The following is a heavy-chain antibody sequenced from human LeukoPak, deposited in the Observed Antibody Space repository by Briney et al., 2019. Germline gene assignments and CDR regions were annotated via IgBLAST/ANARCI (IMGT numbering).Heavy chain of an antibody. D-gene: IGHD6-6*01. V-gene: IGHV3-53*01. CDR3: ARASVYSSSFGVLSASWFDP. CDR2: IYSGGST. J-gene: IGHJ5*02. CDR1: GFTVSSNY. Sequence: GGSLRLSCAASGFTVSSNYMSWVRQAPGKGLEWVSVIYSGGSTYYADSVKGRFTIPRDNSKNTLYLQMNSLRAEDTAVYYCARASVYSSSFGVLSASWFDPWGQGTLVTVSS.